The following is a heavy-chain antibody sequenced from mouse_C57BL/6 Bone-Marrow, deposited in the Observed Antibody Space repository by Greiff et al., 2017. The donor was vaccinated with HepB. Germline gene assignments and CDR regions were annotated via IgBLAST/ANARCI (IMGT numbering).Heavy chain of an antibody. J-gene: IGHJ1*03. Sequence: EVKLMESGPELVKPGASVKMSCKASGYTFTDYNMHWVKQSHGKSLEWIGYINPNNGGTSYNQKFKGKATLTVNKSSSTAYMELRSLTSEDSAVYYCATRITTVVADWYFDVWGTGTTVTVSS. V-gene: IGHV1-22*01. CDR3: ATRITTVVADWYFDV. CDR2: INPNNGGT. CDR1: GYTFTDYN. D-gene: IGHD1-1*01.